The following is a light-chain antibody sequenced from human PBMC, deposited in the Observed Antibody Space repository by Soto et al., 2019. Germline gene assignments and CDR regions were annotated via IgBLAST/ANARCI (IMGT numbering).Light chain of an antibody. CDR1: QTITTW. CDR3: QQHTNTNNPWM. J-gene: IGKJ1*01. Sequence: DIRVTHSPPTLSATERDRVTITCRASQTITTWMAWYQQKPGKAPKLLVYDASTLQSGVATRFSGSGSGTEFTLIISGLHPEDSATYYCQQHTNTNNPWMFGQGTKVDIK. CDR2: DAS. V-gene: IGKV1-5*01.